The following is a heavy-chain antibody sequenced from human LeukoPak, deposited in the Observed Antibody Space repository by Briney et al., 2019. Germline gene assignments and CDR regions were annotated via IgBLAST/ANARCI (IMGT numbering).Heavy chain of an antibody. CDR2: INPNSGGA. V-gene: IGHV1-2*06. D-gene: IGHD2-15*01. CDR3: ARDEGVAATCWFDP. CDR1: GYTFTGYY. J-gene: IGHJ5*02. Sequence: ASVKVSCKASGYTFTGYYMHWVRQAPGQGLEWMGRINPNSGGANYAQKFQGRVTMTRATSISTAYMELSRLRSDDTAVYYCARDEGVAATCWFDPWGQGTLVTVSS.